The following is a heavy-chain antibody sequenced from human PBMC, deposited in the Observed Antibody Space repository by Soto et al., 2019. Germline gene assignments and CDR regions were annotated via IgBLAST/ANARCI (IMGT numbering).Heavy chain of an antibody. CDR3: AKEEATWTLVDY. D-gene: IGHD5-12*01. Sequence: PVGSLRLSCVASGFSLANYAMSGVRQAPGKGLEWVSAISGSGGSTYYADSVKGRFTISRDNSKNTLYLQMNSLRAEDTAVYYCAKEEATWTLVDYWGQGTLVTVSS. CDR2: ISGSGGST. J-gene: IGHJ4*02. CDR1: GFSLANYA. V-gene: IGHV3-23*01.